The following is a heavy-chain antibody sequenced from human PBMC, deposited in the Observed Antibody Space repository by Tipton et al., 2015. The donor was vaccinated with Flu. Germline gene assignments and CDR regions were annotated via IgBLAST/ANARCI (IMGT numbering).Heavy chain of an antibody. V-gene: IGHV4-61*02. CDR2: IYTSVST. CDR3: ARDLGSFNWSDR. D-gene: IGHD3-16*01. J-gene: IGHJ5*02. CDR1: GGSISRSTTYY. Sequence: LRLFCSVSGGSISRSTTYYWSWIRQPAGKGLEWIGRIYTSVSTEYNPSLKSRATISVDTSKNQFSLKLTAVTAADTAVYYCARDLGSFNWSDRWGQGAPGIVSS.